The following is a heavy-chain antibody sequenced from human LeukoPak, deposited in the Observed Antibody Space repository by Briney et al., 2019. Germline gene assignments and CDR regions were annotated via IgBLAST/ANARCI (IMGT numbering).Heavy chain of an antibody. J-gene: IGHJ5*02. V-gene: IGHV3-48*03. D-gene: IGHD6-13*01. Sequence: GGSLRLSCAASGFTFSSYEMNWVRQAPGKGLEWISYISGSGNIYYADSVKGRFTISRDNAKNSLYLQMNGLRAEDTAVYYCARETGGAAARDWFDPWGQGTLVTVSS. CDR1: GFTFSSYE. CDR3: ARETGGAAARDWFDP. CDR2: ISGSGNI.